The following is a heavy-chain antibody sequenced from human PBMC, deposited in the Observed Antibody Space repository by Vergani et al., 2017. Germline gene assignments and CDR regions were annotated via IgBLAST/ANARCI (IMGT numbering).Heavy chain of an antibody. D-gene: IGHD1-26*01. V-gene: IGHV4-30-4*01. CDR1: GASISGCDCY. CDR3: TRTMVGATTLEDN. CDR2: INHTGYT. J-gene: IGHJ4*02. Sequence: QVQLQESGPGLVKPSQTLSLTCNVSGASISGCDCYWTWIRQSPGKGLEWIGEINHTGYTKHNPSLRGRVTISIDTSKNQFSLKLMSVTAADTAVYYCTRTMVGATTLEDNWGQGTLVTVSS.